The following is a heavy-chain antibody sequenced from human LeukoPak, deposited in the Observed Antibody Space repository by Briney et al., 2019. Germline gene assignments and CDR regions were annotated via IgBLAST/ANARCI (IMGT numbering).Heavy chain of an antibody. Sequence: GGSLRLSCAASGFTFNNYAMSWVRQVPGKGLEWVGRTKSKTDGGTTDYAATVQGRFTISRDDSKNTLYLQMNSLKTEDTAVYYCTTAYYDFWSGYYQSPYYFDYWGQGTLVTVSS. J-gene: IGHJ4*02. D-gene: IGHD3-3*01. V-gene: IGHV3-15*01. CDR1: GFTFNNYA. CDR3: TTAYYDFWSGYYQSPYYFDY. CDR2: TKSKTDGGTT.